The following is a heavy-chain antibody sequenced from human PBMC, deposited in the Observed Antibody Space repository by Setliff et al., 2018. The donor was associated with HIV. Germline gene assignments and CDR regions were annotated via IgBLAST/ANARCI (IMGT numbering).Heavy chain of an antibody. V-gene: IGHV5-51*01. CDR1: GYNFTSNW. Sequence: GESLKISCKGSGYNFTSNWIGWVRQMPGKGLEWMGIIYPGDSDTRYSPSFQGQVTISADKSISTAYLQWSSLKASDTAMYYCARQRSIAARPNSAFDIWGQGTMVTVSS. CDR3: ARQRSIAARPNSAFDI. J-gene: IGHJ3*02. CDR2: IYPGDSDT. D-gene: IGHD6-6*01.